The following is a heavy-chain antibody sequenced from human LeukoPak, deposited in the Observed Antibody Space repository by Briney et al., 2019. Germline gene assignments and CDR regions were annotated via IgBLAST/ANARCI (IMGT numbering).Heavy chain of an antibody. J-gene: IGHJ5*02. V-gene: IGHV3-21*04. CDR3: AKVTEENYDFWSGYYPRKREYNWFDP. CDR2: ISSSSSYI. Sequence: GGSLRLSCAASGFTFSSYSMNWVRQAPGKGLEWVSSISSSSSYIYYADSVKGRFTISRDNAKNSLYLQMNSLRAEDTAVYYCAKVTEENYDFWSGYYPRKREYNWFDPWGQGTLVTVSS. D-gene: IGHD3-3*01. CDR1: GFTFSSYS.